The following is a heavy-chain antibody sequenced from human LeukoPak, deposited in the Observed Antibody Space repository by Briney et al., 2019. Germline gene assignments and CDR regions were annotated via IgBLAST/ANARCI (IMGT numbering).Heavy chain of an antibody. CDR2: ISGSDGGT. V-gene: IGHV3-23*01. CDR1: GFTFSSYA. Sequence: PGGSMRLSCAASGFTFSSYAMSWVRQAPGMGLEWVSTISGSDGGTYYADSVKGRFPISRDNSKNTLYLQMNSLRAEDTAVYYCAKGSSGSGNYFLLFDYWGQGTLVTVSS. D-gene: IGHD3-10*01. J-gene: IGHJ4*02. CDR3: AKGSSGSGNYFLLFDY.